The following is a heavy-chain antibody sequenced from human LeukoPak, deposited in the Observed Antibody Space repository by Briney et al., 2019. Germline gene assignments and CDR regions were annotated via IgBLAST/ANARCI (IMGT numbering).Heavy chain of an antibody. CDR1: GFTFSSYG. V-gene: IGHV3-66*01. J-gene: IGHJ5*02. CDR3: ARDEYGGPLGWFDP. D-gene: IGHD4-23*01. Sequence: PGGSLRLSCAASGFTFSSYGMSWVRQAPGKGLEWVSVIYSGGSTYYADSVKGRFTISRDNSKNTLYLQMNSLRAEDTAVYYCARDEYGGPLGWFDPWGQGTLVTVSS. CDR2: IYSGGST.